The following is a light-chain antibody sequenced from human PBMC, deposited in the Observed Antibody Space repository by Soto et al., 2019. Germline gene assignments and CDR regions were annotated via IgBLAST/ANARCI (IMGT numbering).Light chain of an antibody. CDR2: NAS. CDR1: QAISIY. J-gene: IGKJ4*01. V-gene: IGKV3-11*01. CDR3: QQRYNWPPLT. Sequence: EIVLTQSPATLYLSPGERATLSCRASQAISIYLAWYQQKPGQPPRLLISNASNRATGIPARFSGSGSGTDFALTISSLGPEDFAVYYCQQRYNWPPLTFGGGTTVEIQ.